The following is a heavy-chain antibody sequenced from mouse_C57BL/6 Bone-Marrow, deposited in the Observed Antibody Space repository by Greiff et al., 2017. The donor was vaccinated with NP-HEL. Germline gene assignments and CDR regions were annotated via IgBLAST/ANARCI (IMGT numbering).Heavy chain of an antibody. Sequence: EVQVVESGGGLVQPGGSLKLSCAASGFTFSDYYMYWVRQTPEKRLEWVAYISNGGGSTYYPDTVKGRFTISRDNAKNTLYLQMSRLKSEDTAMYYCASSYYYGSSYDWYFDVWGTGTTVTVSS. CDR1: GFTFSDYY. CDR2: ISNGGGST. J-gene: IGHJ1*03. D-gene: IGHD1-1*01. CDR3: ASSYYYGSSYDWYFDV. V-gene: IGHV5-12*01.